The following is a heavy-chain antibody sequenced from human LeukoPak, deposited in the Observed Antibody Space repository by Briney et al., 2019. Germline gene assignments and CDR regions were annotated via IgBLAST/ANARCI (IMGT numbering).Heavy chain of an antibody. D-gene: IGHD3-22*01. J-gene: IGHJ5*02. CDR3: ARVRRYDSSGYPWFDP. V-gene: IGHV1-69*13. CDR2: IIPIFGTA. Sequence: ASVKVSCKASGGTFSSNGISWVRQAPGQGLEWMGGIIPIFGTANYAQKFQGRVTITADESTSTAYMELSSLRSEDTAVYYCARVRRYDSSGYPWFDPWGQGTLVTVSS. CDR1: GGTFSSNG.